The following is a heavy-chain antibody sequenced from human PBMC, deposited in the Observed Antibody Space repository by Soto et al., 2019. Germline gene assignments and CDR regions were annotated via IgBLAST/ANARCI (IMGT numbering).Heavy chain of an antibody. V-gene: IGHV1-2*04. Sequence: ASVKVSCKASGYTFTGYYMHWVRQAPGQGLEWMGWINPNSGDTNYAQKFQGWVTMTRDTSISTAYMELSRLRSDDTAVYYCARGRRDISGYYGYYFDYWGQGTLVTVSS. CDR1: GYTFTGYY. CDR3: ARGRRDISGYYGYYFDY. D-gene: IGHD3-22*01. CDR2: INPNSGDT. J-gene: IGHJ4*02.